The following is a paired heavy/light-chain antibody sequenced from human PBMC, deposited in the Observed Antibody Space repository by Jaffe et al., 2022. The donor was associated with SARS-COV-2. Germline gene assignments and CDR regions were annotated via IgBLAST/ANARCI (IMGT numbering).Light chain of an antibody. J-gene: IGKJ2*01. Sequence: DIQMTQSPSSLSASVGDRVTITCRASQSISTFLNWYQQIAGKAPKLLIYAASSLQSGVPSRFSGSGSGTEFTLTISSLQPEDFATYYCQQTYSLPRTFGQGTKLEIK. CDR3: QQTYSLPRT. V-gene: IGKV1-39*01. CDR1: QSISTF. CDR2: AAS.
Heavy chain of an antibody. V-gene: IGHV4-59*01. CDR1: GGPISSYS. J-gene: IGHJ5*02. CDR2: IHYSGST. Sequence: QVQLQGSGPGLVKPSETLSLTCTVSGGPISSYSWTWIRQPPGKGLEWIGYIHYSGSTNYSPSLKSRVTISVDTSKNQFSLKLSSVTAADTAVYYCAREALGSCTNGVCFAGFDPWGQGTLVTVSS. D-gene: IGHD2-8*01. CDR3: AREALGSCTNGVCFAGFDP.